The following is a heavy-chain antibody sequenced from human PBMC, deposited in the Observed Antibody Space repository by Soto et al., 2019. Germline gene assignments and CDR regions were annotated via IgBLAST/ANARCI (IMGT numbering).Heavy chain of an antibody. CDR1: GGSISSYY. V-gene: IGHV4-59*01. D-gene: IGHD6-19*01. Sequence: SETLSLTCTASGGSISSYYCIWIRQPPGKGLEWIGYIYYSGSTNYHPSLKSRVTISVDTSKNQFSLKLSSVTAADTAVYYCARGAINSSGWVFDYWGQGTLVTVSS. CDR2: IYYSGST. J-gene: IGHJ4*02. CDR3: ARGAINSSGWVFDY.